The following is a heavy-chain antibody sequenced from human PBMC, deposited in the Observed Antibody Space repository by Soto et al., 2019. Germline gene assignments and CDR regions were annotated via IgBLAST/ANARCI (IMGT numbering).Heavy chain of an antibody. CDR3: ARGYCSSTSCYYDYYYGMDV. V-gene: IGHV3-74*01. CDR1: GFTFSSYW. Sequence: GGSLRLSCAASGFTFSSYWMHWVRQAPGKGLVWVSRINSDGRSTSYADSVKGRFTISRDNAKNTLYLQMNSLRAEDTAVYYCARGYCSSTSCYYDYYYGMDVWGQGTTVTVSS. CDR2: INSDGRST. J-gene: IGHJ6*02. D-gene: IGHD2-2*01.